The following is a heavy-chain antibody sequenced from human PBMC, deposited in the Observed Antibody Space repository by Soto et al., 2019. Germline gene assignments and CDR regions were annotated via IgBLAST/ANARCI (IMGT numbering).Heavy chain of an antibody. D-gene: IGHD3-22*01. CDR1: GFTFNYYT. J-gene: IGHJ6*02. Sequence: QVQLVESGGGVVQPGRSLRLSCAASGFTFNYYTMHWVRQAPGKGLEWVAVISSDGSNKYYADSVKGRFTISRDNSKNTLYLQMNSLRAEDTAVYYCARANLGITILVVVFNYFYGMDVWGQGTTVTVSS. CDR2: ISSDGSNK. V-gene: IGHV3-30-3*01. CDR3: ARANLGITILVVVFNYFYGMDV.